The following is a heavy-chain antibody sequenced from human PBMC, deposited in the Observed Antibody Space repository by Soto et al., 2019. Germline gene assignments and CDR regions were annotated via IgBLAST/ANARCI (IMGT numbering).Heavy chain of an antibody. CDR2: TYYRSNWYN. D-gene: IGHD1-26*01. CDR1: GDSVSNNRAT. J-gene: IGHJ4*02. Sequence: SQTLSLTCAISGDSVSNNRATWHWIRQSPSRGLEWLGRTYYRSNWYNDYARSVKNRISINPDTSKNQFSLQLNSVTPEDTAIYYCARDNIVGGMDLLDYWGQGTLVTVSS. CDR3: ARDNIVGGMDLLDY. V-gene: IGHV6-1*01.